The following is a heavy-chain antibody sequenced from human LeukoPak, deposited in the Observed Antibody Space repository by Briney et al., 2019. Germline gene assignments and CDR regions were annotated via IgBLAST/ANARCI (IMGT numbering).Heavy chain of an antibody. CDR3: ARDRHIAAAVYYYYMDV. J-gene: IGHJ6*03. D-gene: IGHD6-13*01. CDR2: INAYNGNT. CDR1: GYTFTSYI. V-gene: IGHV1-18*01. Sequence: ASVKVSCKASGYTFTSYIISWVRQAPGQGLEWMGWINAYNGNTDYAQRVQGRVTMTTDTSTSTAYMELRSLRSDDTAVYYCARDRHIAAAVYYYYMDVWGKGTRSPSP.